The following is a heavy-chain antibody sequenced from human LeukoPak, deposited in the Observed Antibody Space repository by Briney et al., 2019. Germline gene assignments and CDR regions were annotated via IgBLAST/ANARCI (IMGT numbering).Heavy chain of an antibody. CDR2: IFYSGNT. CDR1: GGSISNNNYY. Sequence: PSETLSLTCTVSGGSISNNNYYWGWIRQPPGKGLEWIGNIFYSGNTYYNPSLKSRVSISVDTSKNQFSLKLGSVTAADTAIYYCARRGYSFGRFDYWGQGTLVTVSS. J-gene: IGHJ4*02. V-gene: IGHV4-39*01. D-gene: IGHD5-18*01. CDR3: ARRGYSFGRFDY.